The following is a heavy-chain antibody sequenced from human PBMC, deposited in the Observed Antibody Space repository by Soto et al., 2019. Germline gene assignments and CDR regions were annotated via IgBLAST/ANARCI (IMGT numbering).Heavy chain of an antibody. Sequence: QVQLQQWGAGLLKPSETLSLTCAVYGGSFSGYYWSWIRQPPGKGLEWIGEINHSGSTNYNPSLKSRVTISVYTSKNQFSLKLSSVTAADTAVYYCARGARRGITIFGVVIIGPPFDYWGQGTLVTVAS. V-gene: IGHV4-34*01. CDR3: ARGARRGITIFGVVIIGPPFDY. D-gene: IGHD3-3*01. CDR1: GGSFSGYY. CDR2: INHSGST. J-gene: IGHJ4*02.